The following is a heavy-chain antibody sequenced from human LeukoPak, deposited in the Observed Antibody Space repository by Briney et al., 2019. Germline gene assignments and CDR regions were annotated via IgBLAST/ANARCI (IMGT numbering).Heavy chain of an antibody. CDR1: GGSISSYY. J-gene: IGHJ5*02. CDR3: ARAGTPGEKNWFDP. D-gene: IGHD3-16*01. V-gene: IGHV4-59*08. Sequence: SETLSLTCTVSGGSISSYYWSWIRQPPGKGLEWIGYIYYSGSTNYNPSLKSRVTISVDTSKNQFSLKLSSVAAADTAVYYCARAGTPGEKNWFDPWGQGTLVTVSS. CDR2: IYYSGST.